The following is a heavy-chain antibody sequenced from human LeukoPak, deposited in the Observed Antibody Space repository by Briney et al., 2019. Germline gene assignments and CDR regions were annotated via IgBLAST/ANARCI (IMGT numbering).Heavy chain of an antibody. D-gene: IGHD3-16*01. J-gene: IGHJ4*02. CDR1: GFTFSSYG. CDR2: IWYDGSNQ. CDR3: ARDSELKVGGSFDY. Sequence: GGSLRLSCAASGFTFSSYGMHWVRQAPNKGLEWVAIIWYDGSNQYYADSVKGRFTVSRDSSKNTMYLQMNSLRAEDTTVYYCARDSELKVGGSFDYWGQGTLVTVSS. V-gene: IGHV3-33*08.